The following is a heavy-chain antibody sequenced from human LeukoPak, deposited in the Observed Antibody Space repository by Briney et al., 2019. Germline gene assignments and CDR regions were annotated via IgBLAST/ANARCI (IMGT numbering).Heavy chain of an antibody. CDR2: INPNSGGT. CDR1: GYTFTGYY. J-gene: IGHJ4*02. V-gene: IGHV1-2*02. D-gene: IGHD6-13*01. CDR3: ARAIAAAATYYLDY. Sequence: ASVKVSCKASGYTFTGYYMHWVRQAPGQGLEWMGWINPNSGGTNYAQKFQGRVTMTRDTSISTAYMELSRLRSDDTAVYYCARAIAAAATYYLDYWGQGTLVTVSS.